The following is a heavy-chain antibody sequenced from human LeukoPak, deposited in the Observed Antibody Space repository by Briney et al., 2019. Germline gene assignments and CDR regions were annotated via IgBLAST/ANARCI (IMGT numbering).Heavy chain of an antibody. CDR2: IIPIFGTA. CDR1: GGTCSSYA. V-gene: IGHV1-69*05. CDR3: ARVYSSWGISWFDP. D-gene: IGHD6-13*01. Sequence: ASVKVSCKASGGTCSSYAISWARQAPGQGLEWMGGIIPIFGTANYAQKFQGRVTITTDESTSTAYMELSSLRSEDTAVYYCARVYSSWGISWFDPWGQGTLVTVSS. J-gene: IGHJ5*02.